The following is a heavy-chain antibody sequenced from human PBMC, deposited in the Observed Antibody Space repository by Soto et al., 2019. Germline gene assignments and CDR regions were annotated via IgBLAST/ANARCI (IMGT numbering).Heavy chain of an antibody. D-gene: IGHD6-19*01. Sequence: QVQLVQSGAEVKKPGASVKVSCKASGYTFTSYGISWVRQAPGQGLEWMGWISAYNGNTNYAQKLQGRVTMTIDTSTSTAYMELRSLRSDDTAVYYCARADARIAVAGTRSPDDYWGQGTLVTVSS. CDR3: ARADARIAVAGTRSPDDY. V-gene: IGHV1-18*01. J-gene: IGHJ4*02. CDR2: ISAYNGNT. CDR1: GYTFTSYG.